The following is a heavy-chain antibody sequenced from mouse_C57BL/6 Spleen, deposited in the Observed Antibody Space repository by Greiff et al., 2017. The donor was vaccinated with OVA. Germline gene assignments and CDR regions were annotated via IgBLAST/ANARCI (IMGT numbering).Heavy chain of an antibody. CDR2: IYPGSGNT. J-gene: IGHJ1*03. V-gene: IGHV1-76*01. CDR1: GYTFTDYY. CDR3: ARGGDYDGWYFDV. Sequence: QVHVKQSGAELVRPGASVKLSCKASGYTFTDYYINWVKQRPGQGLEWIARIYPGSGNTYYNEKFKGKATLTAEKSSSTAYMQLSSLTSEDSAVYFCARGGDYDGWYFDVWGTGTTVTVSS. D-gene: IGHD2-4*01.